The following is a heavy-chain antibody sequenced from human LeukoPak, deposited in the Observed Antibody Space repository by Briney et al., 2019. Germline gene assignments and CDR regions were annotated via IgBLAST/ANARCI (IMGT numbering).Heavy chain of an antibody. Sequence: GGSLRLSCATSAFTFSTFWMSWVRQAPGKGLEWAAKINQDGSETYYVDSVKGRFTISRDNAKNSLYLQMNSLRVEDTAVYYCATDTAGFDHWGQGTLVTVSS. V-gene: IGHV3-7*01. J-gene: IGHJ4*02. CDR1: AFTFSTFW. CDR3: ATDTAGFDH. D-gene: IGHD4-17*01. CDR2: INQDGSET.